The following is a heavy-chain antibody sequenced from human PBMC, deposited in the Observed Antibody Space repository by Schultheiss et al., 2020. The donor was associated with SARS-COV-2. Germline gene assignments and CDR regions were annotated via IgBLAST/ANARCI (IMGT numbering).Heavy chain of an antibody. CDR3: AKEGYSSGWYWDY. CDR1: DGSFSDYY. J-gene: IGHJ4*02. Sequence: ETLSLTCAVSDGSFSDYYWTWIRQPPGKGLEWVAAITNSGGGTFYADSVKGRFTISRDNSKKTLYLQMSSLRAEDTALYYCAKEGYSSGWYWDYWGQGTLVTVSS. D-gene: IGHD6-19*01. V-gene: IGHV3-23*01. CDR2: ITNSGGGT.